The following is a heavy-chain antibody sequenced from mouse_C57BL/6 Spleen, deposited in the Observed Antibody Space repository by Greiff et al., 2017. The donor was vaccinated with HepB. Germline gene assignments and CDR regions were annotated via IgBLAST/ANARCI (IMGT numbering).Heavy chain of an antibody. Sequence: QVQLQQSGPELVKPGASVKISCKASGYAFSSSWMNWVKQRPGKGLEWIGRIYPGDGDTNYNGKFKGKATLTADKSSSTAYMQLSSLTSEDSAVYFCATMYYGNDVGAMDYWGQGTSVTVSS. CDR2: IYPGDGDT. CDR1: GYAFSSSW. CDR3: ATMYYGNDVGAMDY. D-gene: IGHD2-2*01. V-gene: IGHV1-82*01. J-gene: IGHJ4*01.